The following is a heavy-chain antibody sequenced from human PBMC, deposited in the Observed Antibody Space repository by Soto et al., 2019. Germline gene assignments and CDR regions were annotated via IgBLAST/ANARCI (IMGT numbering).Heavy chain of an antibody. J-gene: IGHJ6*02. CDR2: IWYDGSNK. V-gene: IGHV3-33*01. CDR1: GFTFSSYG. CDR3: AREEIVATISYYYYGMDV. Sequence: GGSLRLSCAASGFTFSSYGMHWVRQAPGKGLEWVAVIWYDGSNKYYADSVKGRFTIYRDNSKNTLYLQMNSQRAEDTAVYYCAREEIVATISYYYYGMDVWGQGTTVTVSS. D-gene: IGHD5-12*01.